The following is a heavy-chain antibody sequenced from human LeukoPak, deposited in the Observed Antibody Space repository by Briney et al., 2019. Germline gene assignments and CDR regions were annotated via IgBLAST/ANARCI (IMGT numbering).Heavy chain of an antibody. CDR1: GGTFISYA. CDR3: ASGDTAMAYFDY. D-gene: IGHD5-18*01. CDR2: IIPIFATA. Sequence: SVKVSCKASGGTFISYAISWVRQAPGQGLEWMGGIIPIFATAHHAQKFQHRVRITADESTSTAYRALSSLSSEDRAVHYCASGDTAMAYFDYWGQGTLVTVS. J-gene: IGHJ4*02. V-gene: IGHV1-69*13.